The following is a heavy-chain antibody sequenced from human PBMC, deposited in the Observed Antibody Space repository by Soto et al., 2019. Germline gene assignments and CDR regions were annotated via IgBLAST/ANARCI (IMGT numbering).Heavy chain of an antibody. J-gene: IGHJ4*02. CDR3: AREDVEMAEGYFDY. CDR1: GGTFSSYA. CDR2: IIPIFGTA. Sequence: SVKVSCTASGGTFSSYAISWVRQAPGQGLEWMGGIIPIFGTANYAQKFQGRVTITADESTSTAYMELSSLRSEDTAVYYCAREDVEMAEGYFDYWGQGTLVTVSS. V-gene: IGHV1-69*13.